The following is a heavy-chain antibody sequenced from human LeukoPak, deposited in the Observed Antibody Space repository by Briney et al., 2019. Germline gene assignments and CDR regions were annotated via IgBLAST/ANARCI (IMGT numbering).Heavy chain of an antibody. CDR1: GFTFGDYA. CDR3: TRDPSYSGSFLYYYYYMDV. Sequence: PGGSLRLSCTASGFTFGDYAMSWVRQAPGKGLEWVGFIRSKAYGGTTEYAASVKGRFTISRDDSKSIAYLQMNSLKTEDTAVYYCTRDPSYSGSFLYYYYYMDVWGKGTTVTVSS. V-gene: IGHV3-49*04. J-gene: IGHJ6*03. D-gene: IGHD1-26*01. CDR2: IRSKAYGGTT.